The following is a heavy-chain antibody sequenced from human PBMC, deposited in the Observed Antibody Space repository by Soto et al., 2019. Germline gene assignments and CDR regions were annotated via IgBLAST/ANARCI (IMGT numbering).Heavy chain of an antibody. J-gene: IGHJ6*03. Sequence: GGSLRLSCAASGFTFSSYSMNWVRQAPGKGLEWVSSISSSSSYIYYADSVKGRFTISRDNAKNSLYLQMNSLRAEDTAVYYCAREGGTMVRGPHPGYYMDVWGKGTTVTVSS. CDR1: GFTFSSYS. D-gene: IGHD3-10*01. V-gene: IGHV3-21*01. CDR3: AREGGTMVRGPHPGYYMDV. CDR2: ISSSSSYI.